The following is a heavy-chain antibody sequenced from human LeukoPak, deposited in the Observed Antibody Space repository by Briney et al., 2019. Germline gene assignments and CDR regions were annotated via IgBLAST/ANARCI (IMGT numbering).Heavy chain of an antibody. V-gene: IGHV1-69*05. CDR2: IIPIFGTA. CDR1: GGTFSSYA. CDR3: AGGCSGCSSTSCYTRGAFDL. J-gene: IGHJ3*01. Sequence: SVKVSCKASGGTFSSYAISWVRQAPGQGLEWMGGIIPIFGTANYAQKLQGRVTITTDESTSTAYMELSSLRSEDTAVYYCAGGCSGCSSTSCYTRGAFDLWPQGTMVTVSS. D-gene: IGHD2-2*02.